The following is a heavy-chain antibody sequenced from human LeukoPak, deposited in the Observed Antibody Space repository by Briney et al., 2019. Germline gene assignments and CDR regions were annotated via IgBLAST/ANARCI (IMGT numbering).Heavy chain of an antibody. CDR1: GGTFSSYA. CDR2: IIPIFGTA. Sequence: ASVKVSCKAFGGTFSSYAISWVRQAPGQGLEWMGGIIPIFGTANYAQKFQGRVTITADESTSTAYMELSSLRSEDTAVYYCARTPSAARPIYYFDYWGQGTLVTVSS. CDR3: ARTPSAARPIYYFDY. D-gene: IGHD6-6*01. V-gene: IGHV1-69*13. J-gene: IGHJ4*02.